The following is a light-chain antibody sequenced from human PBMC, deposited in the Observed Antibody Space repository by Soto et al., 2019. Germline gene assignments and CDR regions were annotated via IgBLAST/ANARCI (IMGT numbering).Light chain of an antibody. J-gene: IGLJ3*02. CDR1: RSDIGDYNY. V-gene: IGLV2-14*01. CDR2: GVN. CDR3: SSLTNSNTLL. Sequence: QSALTQPASVSGSPGQSVTISCTGTRSDIGDYNYVSWYQQHPGKVPKLLIYGVNKRPSGVSNRFSGSKSANSASLTISGLQAEDEADYYCSSLTNSNTLLFGGGTKVTVL.